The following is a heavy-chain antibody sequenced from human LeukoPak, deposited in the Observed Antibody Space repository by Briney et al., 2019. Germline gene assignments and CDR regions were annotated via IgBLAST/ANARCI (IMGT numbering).Heavy chain of an antibody. CDR3: ARETNYGSGSYGDY. D-gene: IGHD3-10*01. J-gene: IGHJ4*02. Sequence: GASVKVSCKASGYTFTSYGITWVRQAPGQGLEWMGWINTNTGNPTYAQGFTGRFVFSLDTSVSTAYLQISSLKAEDTAVYYCARETNYGSGSYGDYWGQGTLVTVSS. CDR2: INTNTGNP. V-gene: IGHV7-4-1*02. CDR1: GYTFTSYG.